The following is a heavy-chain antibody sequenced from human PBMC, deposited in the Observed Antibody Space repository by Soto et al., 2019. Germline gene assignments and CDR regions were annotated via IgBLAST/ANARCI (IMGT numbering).Heavy chain of an antibody. V-gene: IGHV3-30*18. D-gene: IGHD5-12*01. CDR1: GFTFSSYG. CDR2: ISYDGSNK. Sequence: GGSLRLSCAASGFTFSSYGMHWVRQAPGKGLEWVAVISYDGSNKYYADSVKGRFTISRDNSKNTLYLQMNSLRAEDTAVYYCAKDASEYSGYADPYFDYWGQGTLVTVSS. CDR3: AKDASEYSGYADPYFDY. J-gene: IGHJ4*02.